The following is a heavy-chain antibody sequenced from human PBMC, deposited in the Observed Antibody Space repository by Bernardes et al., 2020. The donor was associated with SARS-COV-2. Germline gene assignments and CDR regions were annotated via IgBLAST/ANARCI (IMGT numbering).Heavy chain of an antibody. CDR1: GYTFTSYD. CDR2: MNPNSGNT. CDR3: ARAGGDRFYDFWSGYQNYYYGMDV. D-gene: IGHD3-3*01. V-gene: IGHV1-8*01. J-gene: IGHJ6*02. Sequence: ASVKVSCKASGYTFTSYDINWVRQATGQGLEWMGWMNPNSGNTGYAQKFQGRVTMTRNTSISTAYMELSSLRSEDTAVYYCARAGGDRFYDFWSGYQNYYYGMDVWGQGTTVTVSS.